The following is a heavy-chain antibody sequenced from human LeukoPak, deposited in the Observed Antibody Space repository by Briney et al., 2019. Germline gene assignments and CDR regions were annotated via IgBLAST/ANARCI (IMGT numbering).Heavy chain of an antibody. D-gene: IGHD5-24*01. J-gene: IGHJ3*01. CDR2: IGASGEST. CDR1: GFTFSLAA. V-gene: IGHV3-23*01. CDR3: AKDIQLST. Sequence: GGSLRLSCAASGFTFSLAAMIWVRQAPGKGLEWVSLIGASGESTYYADSVKGRFTISRDNSKNTLSLQMNSLRVEDTAMYFCAKDIQLSTWGLGTMVTVSS.